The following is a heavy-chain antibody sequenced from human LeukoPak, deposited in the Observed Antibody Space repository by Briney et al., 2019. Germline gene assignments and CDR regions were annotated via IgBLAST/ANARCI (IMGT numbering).Heavy chain of an antibody. J-gene: IGHJ6*03. D-gene: IGHD4-17*01. CDR2: IYYSGIT. V-gene: IGHV4-30-4*08. CDR3: ARARGDYGDYQPLDYYYMDV. CDR1: GGSISSGDYY. Sequence: SQTLSLXCTVSGGSISSGDYYWSWIRQPPGKGLEWIGYIYYSGITYYNPSLKSRVTISVDTSKNQFSLKLSSVTAADTAVYYCARARGDYGDYQPLDYYYMDVWGKGTTVTVSS.